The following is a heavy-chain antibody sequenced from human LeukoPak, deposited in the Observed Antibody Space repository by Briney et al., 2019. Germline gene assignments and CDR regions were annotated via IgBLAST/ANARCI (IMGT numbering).Heavy chain of an antibody. V-gene: IGHV3-23*01. J-gene: IGHJ4*02. Sequence: GGSLRLSCAASGFTFSSYAMSWVRQAPGKGLEWVSAISGSGGSTYYADSVKGRFTISRDNSKNTLYLQMNSLRAEDTAVYYCAKDPRPYSSGWYGWYYFDCWGQGTLVTVSS. CDR1: GFTFSSYA. CDR2: ISGSGGST. D-gene: IGHD6-19*01. CDR3: AKDPRPYSSGWYGWYYFDC.